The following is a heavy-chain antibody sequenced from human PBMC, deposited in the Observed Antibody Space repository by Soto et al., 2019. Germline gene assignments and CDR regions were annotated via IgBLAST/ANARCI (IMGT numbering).Heavy chain of an antibody. V-gene: IGHV4-4*02. CDR3: ARKQSGTMSES. J-gene: IGHJ4*02. Sequence: PSETLSLTCAVSGTSISSTFWWTWVRQTPGKGLEWIGEIYHTGSTKYNPSLRGRVTISVDKSNNQFSLDLRSVTAADTAVYYCARKQSGTMSESWGPGTLVTVSS. CDR1: GTSISSTFW. CDR2: IYHTGST. D-gene: IGHD1-1*01.